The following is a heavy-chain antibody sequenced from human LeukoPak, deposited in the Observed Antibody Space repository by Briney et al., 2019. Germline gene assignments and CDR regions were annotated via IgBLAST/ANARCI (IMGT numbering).Heavy chain of an antibody. D-gene: IGHD6-19*01. CDR2: INSDGSTT. V-gene: IGHV3-74*01. CDR3: ARSRWLDAFDY. J-gene: IGHJ4*02. CDR1: GFTFSSYW. Sequence: PGGSLRLSCAASGFTFSSYWMHWVGHAQGKGLVWVSRINSDGSTTNYADSVKGRFTISRDNAKNTLYLQMNSLRADDTAVYYCARSRWLDAFDYWGQGTLVTVSS.